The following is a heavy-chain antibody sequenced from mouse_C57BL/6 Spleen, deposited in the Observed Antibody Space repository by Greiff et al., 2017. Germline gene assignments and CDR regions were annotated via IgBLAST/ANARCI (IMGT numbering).Heavy chain of an antibody. V-gene: IGHV1-50*01. CDR1: GYTFTSYW. Sequence: QVQLQQPGAELVKPGASVKLSCKASGYTFTSYWMQWVKQRPGQGLEWIGEIDPSDSYTNYNQKFKGKATLTVDTSSSTAYMQLSSLTSEDSAVYYCARGSRNYAMECWGQGTSVTVYS. D-gene: IGHD1-1*01. J-gene: IGHJ4*01. CDR2: IDPSDSYT. CDR3: ARGSRNYAMEC.